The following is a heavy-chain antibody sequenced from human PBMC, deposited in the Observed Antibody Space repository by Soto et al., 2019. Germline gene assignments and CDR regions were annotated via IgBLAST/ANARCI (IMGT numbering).Heavy chain of an antibody. Sequence: APVKVSCKASGGTFRSYSISWGRQAPGQGFGVMGGIIPIFGTANYAQKFQGRVTITADESTSTAYMELSSLRSEDTAVYYCARGVRGEYYYYGMDVWGQGTTVTVSS. CDR3: ARGVRGEYYYYGMDV. CDR1: GGTFRSYS. D-gene: IGHD3-10*01. CDR2: IIPIFGTA. J-gene: IGHJ6*02. V-gene: IGHV1-69*13.